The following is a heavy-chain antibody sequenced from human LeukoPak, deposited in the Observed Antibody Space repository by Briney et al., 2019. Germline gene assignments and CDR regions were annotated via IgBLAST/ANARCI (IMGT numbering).Heavy chain of an antibody. J-gene: IGHJ4*02. V-gene: IGHV1-69*13. Sequence: SVTVSFKASGGTFINYAISWLRQAAGQGRDWMGGIIPIFGTANYLQNFQGRVTITADESTSTAYMELSSQRSEDTGVYCCVKTSRGDVLRYFGWLLLIFYHWGQETLDSVSS. CDR1: GGTFINYA. CDR3: VKTSRGDVLRYFGWLLLIFYH. CDR2: IIPIFGTA. D-gene: IGHD3-9*01.